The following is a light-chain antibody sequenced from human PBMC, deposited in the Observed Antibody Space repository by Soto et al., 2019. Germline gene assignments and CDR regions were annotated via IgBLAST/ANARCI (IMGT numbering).Light chain of an antibody. Sequence: VMTQSPATLSVSPGERSALSCRASQSVSSNLAWYQQKPGQAPRILIYYASTRATAVPARFTASGSGTELTLTISRLQSEDFAVYYCQQYNNWPRTFGQGTKVDIK. V-gene: IGKV3-15*01. CDR3: QQYNNWPRT. J-gene: IGKJ1*01. CDR1: QSVSSN. CDR2: YAS.